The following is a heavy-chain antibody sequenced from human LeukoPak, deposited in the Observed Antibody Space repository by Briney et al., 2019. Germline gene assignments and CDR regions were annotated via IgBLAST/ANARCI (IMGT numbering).Heavy chain of an antibody. J-gene: IGHJ1*01. D-gene: IGHD4-17*01. Sequence: PGGSLRLSCAASGFTVSSNYMSWVRQAPGKGLEWVSVIYSGGSTYYADSVKGRFTISRDNSKNTLYLQMNSLRAEDTAVYYCARDLGWVYGDYEYFQHWGQGTLVTVSS. CDR1: GFTVSSNY. V-gene: IGHV3-53*05. CDR2: IYSGGST. CDR3: ARDLGWVYGDYEYFQH.